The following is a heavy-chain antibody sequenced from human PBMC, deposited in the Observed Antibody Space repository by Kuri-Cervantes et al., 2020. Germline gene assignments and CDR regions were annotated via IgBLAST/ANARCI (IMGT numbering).Heavy chain of an antibody. J-gene: IGHJ4*02. Sequence: GGSLRLSCAVSGFSFSSYWMNWVRQAPGKGLQCVSSITGRGDSTYYSDSVKGRFTISRDNAENSLFLQMNSLRADDTAVYYRTRDKGSGSYLGDYWGQGTLVTVSS. CDR1: GFSFSSYW. CDR2: ITGRGDST. CDR3: TRDKGSGSYLGDY. V-gene: IGHV3-21*06. D-gene: IGHD3-10*01.